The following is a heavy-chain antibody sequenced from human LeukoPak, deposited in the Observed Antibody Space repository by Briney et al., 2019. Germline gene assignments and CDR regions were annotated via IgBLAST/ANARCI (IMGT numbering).Heavy chain of an antibody. CDR3: ARHVYGEYGPGDY. J-gene: IGHJ4*02. CDR2: IRNSGNT. D-gene: IGHD4-17*01. V-gene: IGHV4-39*01. CDR1: GDSFSSSSHY. Sequence: SETLSLTCTVSGDSFSSSSHYWGWLRQPPGRGLEWIGSIRNSGNTYYSPSLKSQVTISVDTSKNQFSLKLSSVTAADTAVYYRARHVYGEYGPGDYWGQGILVTVSS.